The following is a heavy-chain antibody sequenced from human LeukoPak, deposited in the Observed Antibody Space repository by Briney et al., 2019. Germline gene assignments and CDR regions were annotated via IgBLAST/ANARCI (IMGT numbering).Heavy chain of an antibody. CDR3: ARDKARYSSSWYWFDP. J-gene: IGHJ5*02. D-gene: IGHD6-13*01. Sequence: KAGGSLRLSCAASGFTFSDYYMSWIRQAPGKGLEWVSYISSSGSTIYYADSVKGRFTISWDNAKNSLYLQMNSLRAEGTAVYYCARDKARYSSSWYWFDPWGQGTLVTVSS. CDR2: ISSSGSTI. V-gene: IGHV3-11*01. CDR1: GFTFSDYY.